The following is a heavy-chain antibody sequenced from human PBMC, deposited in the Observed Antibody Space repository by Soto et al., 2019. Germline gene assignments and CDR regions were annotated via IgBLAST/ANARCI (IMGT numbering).Heavy chain of an antibody. CDR3: ARDLSGLLEVTQTCGY. J-gene: IGHJ4*02. CDR1: GGTFSSYA. Sequence: SVKVSCKASGGTFSSYAISWVRQAPGQGLEWMGGIIPIFGTANYAQKFQGRVTITADKSTSTAYMELSSLRSDDTAVYYCARDLSGLLEVTQTCGYWGQGTLVTVSS. D-gene: IGHD4-4*01. V-gene: IGHV1-69*06. CDR2: IIPIFGTA.